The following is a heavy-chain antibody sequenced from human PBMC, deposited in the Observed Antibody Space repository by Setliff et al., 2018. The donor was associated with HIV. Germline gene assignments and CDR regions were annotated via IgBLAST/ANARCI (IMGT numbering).Heavy chain of an antibody. J-gene: IGHJ4*02. CDR1: GYTFTSYY. V-gene: IGHV1-46*01. CDR3: ARGGMTTVKFPNY. D-gene: IGHD4-4*01. Sequence: ASVKVSCKASGYTFTSYYIHWVRQAPGQGLEWMGEINPSGGSTSYAQNFQGRVTMTRDTSAGTVYMELSSLRSEDTAVYYCARGGMTTVKFPNYWGQGTLVTVSS. CDR2: INPSGGST.